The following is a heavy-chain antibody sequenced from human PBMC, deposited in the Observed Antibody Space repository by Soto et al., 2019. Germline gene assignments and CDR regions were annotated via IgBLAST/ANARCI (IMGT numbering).Heavy chain of an antibody. CDR1: GSIFITYG. Sequence: QVQLVQSGAELKMPGSSVKVSCKTSGSIFITYGFSWVRQAPGQGLEWMGGIIPFHGKTNHAQKFQGRVTFTADKATSTVYMELTNLTFEDTALYYCARETAHRGASGRPLLPENFDSWGQGTLVTVSS. J-gene: IGHJ4*02. CDR3: ARETAHRGASGRPLLPENFDS. V-gene: IGHV1-69*06. CDR2: IIPFHGKT. D-gene: IGHD3-10*01.